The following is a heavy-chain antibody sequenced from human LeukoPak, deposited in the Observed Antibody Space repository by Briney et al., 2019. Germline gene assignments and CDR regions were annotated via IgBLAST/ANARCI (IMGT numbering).Heavy chain of an antibody. V-gene: IGHV3-21*01. CDR1: GFTFNTYS. Sequence: GGSLRLSCAASGFTFNTYSVNWVRQAPGKGLEWVSSISSGSSYIFYADSMKGRFTISRDNAKASLYLQMNSLRAEDTAVYYCARQVGVDDAFDIWGQGTKVTVSS. CDR3: ARQVGVDDAFDI. J-gene: IGHJ3*02. CDR2: ISSGSSYI. D-gene: IGHD1-26*01.